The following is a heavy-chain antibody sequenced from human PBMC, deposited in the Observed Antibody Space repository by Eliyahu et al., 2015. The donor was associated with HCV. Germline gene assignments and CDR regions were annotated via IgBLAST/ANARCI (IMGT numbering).Heavy chain of an antibody. CDR3: ARMQQLIAAAGIDY. CDR2: IYYSGST. J-gene: IGHJ4*02. Sequence: QLQLQESGPGLVKPSETLSLTCTVSGGSISSSSYYWGWIRQPPGKGLEWIGSIYYSGSTYYNPSLKSRVTISVDTSKNQFSLKLSSVTAADTAVYYCARMQQLIAAAGIDYWGQGTLVTVSS. CDR1: GGSISSSSYY. D-gene: IGHD6-13*01. V-gene: IGHV4-39*01.